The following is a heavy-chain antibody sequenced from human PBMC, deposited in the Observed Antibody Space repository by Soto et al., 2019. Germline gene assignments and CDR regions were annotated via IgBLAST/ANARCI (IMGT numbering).Heavy chain of an antibody. V-gene: IGHV3-74*01. D-gene: IGHD3-9*01. CDR3: ARAPYILTQIGGDDAFDI. J-gene: IGHJ3*02. CDR2: INSDGSST. CDR1: GFTFSSYW. Sequence: GGSLRLSCAASGFTFSSYWMHWVRQAPGKGLVWVSRINSDGSSTSYADSVKGRFTISRENAKNTLYLQMNSLRAEDTAVYSCARAPYILTQIGGDDAFDIWGQGTMVTVSS.